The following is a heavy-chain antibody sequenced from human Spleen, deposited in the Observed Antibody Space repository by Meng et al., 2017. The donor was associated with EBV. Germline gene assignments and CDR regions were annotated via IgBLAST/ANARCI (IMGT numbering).Heavy chain of an antibody. CDR2: ISTYNGNT. CDR1: GYTFSSHG. V-gene: IGHV1-18*01. CDR3: ARNYGDSASDY. Sequence: QVQLVQAGPEVKKPGASVKVSCKASGYTFSSHGIRWVRPAPGQGLEWMAWISTYNGNTNYAQKLQGRVTLTTDTSTSTVHMELRSLRSDDTAVYYCARNYGDSASDYWGQGTLVTVSS. J-gene: IGHJ4*02. D-gene: IGHD4-17*01.